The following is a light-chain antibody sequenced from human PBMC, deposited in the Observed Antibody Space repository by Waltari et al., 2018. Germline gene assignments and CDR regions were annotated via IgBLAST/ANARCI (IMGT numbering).Light chain of an antibody. CDR1: PTMTLN. CDR3: QHYYNWWA. V-gene: IGKV3-15*01. Sequence: IGMTQSPATLSVSPGERATLSCRASPTMTLNLALYQQKPGQCPRLLISGASTSATDVPARFSGSGSGADFTLTISNLQSEDSAVYYCQHYYNWWAFGQGTKVEIK. CDR2: GAS. J-gene: IGKJ1*01.